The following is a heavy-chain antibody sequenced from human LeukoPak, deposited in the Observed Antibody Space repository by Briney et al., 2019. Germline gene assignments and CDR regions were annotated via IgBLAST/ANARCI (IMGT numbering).Heavy chain of an antibody. CDR1: GFTFSSYA. CDR3: ARYSSSWYGRFDP. V-gene: IGHV3-30*04. J-gene: IGHJ5*02. CDR2: ISYDGSNK. D-gene: IGHD6-13*01. Sequence: GGSLRLSCAASGFTFSSYAMHWVRQAPGKGLEWAAVISYDGSNKYYADSVKGRFTISRDNSKNTLYLQMNSLRAEDTAVYYCARYSSSWYGRFDPWGQGTLVTVSS.